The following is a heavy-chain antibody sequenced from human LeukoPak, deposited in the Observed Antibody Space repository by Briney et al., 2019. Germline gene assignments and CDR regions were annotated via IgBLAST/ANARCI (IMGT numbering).Heavy chain of an antibody. D-gene: IGHD3-16*01. CDR1: GGSISSYF. CDR3: ARVLDLSKRGLDAFDI. Sequence: SSQTLSLTCTVSGGSISSYFWSWIRHPPRNGLEWIGYVFYSGSTNYNPSLKSRVTISVDTSKKQFSLNLSSATAADTAVYYCARVLDLSKRGLDAFDIWGQGTMVTISS. J-gene: IGHJ3*02. V-gene: IGHV4-59*01. CDR2: VFYSGST.